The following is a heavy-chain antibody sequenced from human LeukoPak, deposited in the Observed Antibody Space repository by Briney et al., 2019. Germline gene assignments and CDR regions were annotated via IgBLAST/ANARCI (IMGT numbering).Heavy chain of an antibody. D-gene: IGHD1-26*01. J-gene: IGHJ4*02. CDR2: IRYDGSNK. CDR1: GFTFSSYG. CDR3: AKGGWELFFFDY. V-gene: IGHV3-30*02. Sequence: GGSLRLSCAASGFTFSSYGMHWVRQAPGKGLEWVAFIRYDGSNKYYADSVKGRFTISRDNSKNTLYLQMNSLRAEDTAVYYCAKGGWELFFFDYWGQGTLVTVSS.